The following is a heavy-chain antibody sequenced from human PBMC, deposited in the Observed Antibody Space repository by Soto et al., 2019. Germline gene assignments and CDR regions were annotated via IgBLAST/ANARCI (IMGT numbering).Heavy chain of an antibody. CDR2: INPSGGST. CDR1: GYTYTSYY. CDR3: AREVLRLTTAIYI. J-gene: IGHJ6*02. V-gene: IGHV1-46*03. Sequence: GSVKVSCKASGYTYTSYYMHWVRQAPGQGLEWMGIINPSGGSTSYAQKFQGRVTMTRDTSTSTVYMELSSLRSDDTAVYYCAREVLRLTTAIYIWGQQATVTVSS. D-gene: IGHD5-12*01.